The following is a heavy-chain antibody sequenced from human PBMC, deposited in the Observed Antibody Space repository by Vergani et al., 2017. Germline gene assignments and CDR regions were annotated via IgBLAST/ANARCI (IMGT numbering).Heavy chain of an antibody. J-gene: IGHJ4*02. CDR1: GYTFTSYY. Sequence: QVQLVQSGAEVKKPGASVKVSCKASGYTFTSYYMHWVRQAPGQGLEWMGIINPSGGSTSYAQKFQGRVTMTRDTSTSTVYMELSSLRSEDTAVYYCARSRDTMRVVATHFDYWGQGTLVTVSS. V-gene: IGHV1-46*03. D-gene: IGHD3-22*01. CDR2: INPSGGST. CDR3: ARSRDTMRVVATHFDY.